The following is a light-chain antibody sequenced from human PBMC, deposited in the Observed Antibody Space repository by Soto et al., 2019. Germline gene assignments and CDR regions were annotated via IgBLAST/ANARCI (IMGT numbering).Light chain of an antibody. CDR2: EVT. CDR1: SSDVGGYNY. Sequence: QSALTQSPSASGSPGQSVTISCIGTSSDVGGYNYVSWYQHHPGKAPKLIIYEVTKRPSGVPDRFSGSRSGTTASLTVSGLQAEDEADYYCSSYGGSNNYVLFGGGTKVTVL. J-gene: IGLJ2*01. CDR3: SSYGGSNNYVL. V-gene: IGLV2-8*01.